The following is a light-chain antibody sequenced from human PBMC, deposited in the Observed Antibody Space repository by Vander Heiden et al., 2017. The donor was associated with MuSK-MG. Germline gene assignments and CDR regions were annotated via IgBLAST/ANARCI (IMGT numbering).Light chain of an antibody. J-gene: IGLJ2*01. CDR2: EGS. Sequence: QSALTQPASVSGSPGQSITISCPGTSSDVGSYNLVSWYQQHPGKAPKLMIYEGSKRPSGVSNRFSGSKSGNTASPTTSGLQAEDEAEYYGCSYAGSSTFDVVFGGGTKLTVL. V-gene: IGLV2-23*03. CDR1: SSDVGSYNL. CDR3: CSYAGSSTFDVV.